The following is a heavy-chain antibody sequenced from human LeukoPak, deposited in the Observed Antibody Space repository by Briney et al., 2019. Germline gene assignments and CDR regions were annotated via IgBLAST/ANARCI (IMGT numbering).Heavy chain of an antibody. V-gene: IGHV3-30*18. D-gene: IGHD6-19*01. Sequence: GGSLRLSCAASEFTFSSYGMHWVRQAPDKGLEWVAVISYDGSNKYYADSVKGRFTISRDNSKNTLYLQMNSLRAEDTAVYYCAKVTLSSGWYYFDYWGQGTLVTVSS. CDR1: EFTFSSYG. J-gene: IGHJ4*02. CDR3: AKVTLSSGWYYFDY. CDR2: ISYDGSNK.